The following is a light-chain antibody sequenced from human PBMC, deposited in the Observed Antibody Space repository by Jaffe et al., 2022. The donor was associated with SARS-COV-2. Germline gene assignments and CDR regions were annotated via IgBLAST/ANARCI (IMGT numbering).Light chain of an antibody. CDR3: SSYTSSSTLVV. J-gene: IGLJ3*02. V-gene: IGLV2-14*01. CDR2: EVS. Sequence: QSALTQPASVSGSPGQSITISCIGTSSDVGGYNYVSWYQQHPGKAPKLMISEVSNRPSGVPDRFSGSKSGNTASLTISGLQAEDEGDYYCSSYTSSSTLVVFGGGTKLTVL. CDR1: SSDVGGYNY.